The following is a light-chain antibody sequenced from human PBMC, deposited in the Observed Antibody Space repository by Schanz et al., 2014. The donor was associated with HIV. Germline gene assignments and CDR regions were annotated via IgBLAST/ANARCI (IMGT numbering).Light chain of an antibody. CDR2: QAS. J-gene: IGKJ2*01. CDR3: LLYDHRSLT. Sequence: DIQMTQSPSTLSASVGDRVSMTCRSSQTISSELAWNQQKPGKAPNLLIYQASILVTGVPSRFSGSGSGTEFALSLSGLQPEDFAAYCCLLYDHRSLTFSQGPKLEI. CDR1: QTISSE. V-gene: IGKV1-5*03.